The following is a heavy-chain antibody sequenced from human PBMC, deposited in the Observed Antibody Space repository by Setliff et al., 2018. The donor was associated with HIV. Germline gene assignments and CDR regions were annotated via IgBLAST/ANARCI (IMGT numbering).Heavy chain of an antibody. CDR1: SGSISSTTHY. D-gene: IGHD3-16*01. J-gene: IGHJ3*02. Sequence: SETLSLTCTVSSGSISSTTHYWGWVRQPPGKGLEWIGSVYYSGSTYYSPSLTSRVTISVDTSKNQFSLKLNSVTAADTAAYYCARLGGGKSALDAFDIWGRGTMVTVSS. V-gene: IGHV4-39*01. CDR2: VYYSGST. CDR3: ARLGGGKSALDAFDI.